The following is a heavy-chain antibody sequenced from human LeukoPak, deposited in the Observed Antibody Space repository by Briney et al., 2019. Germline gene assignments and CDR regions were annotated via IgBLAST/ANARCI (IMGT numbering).Heavy chain of an antibody. CDR2: IYPSDSET. V-gene: IGHV5-51*01. Sequence: GESLKISCKGSGYSFSSYWIAWVRQMPGKGLEWMGIIYPSDSETTYSPSFQGQVTISADKSINTAYLQWSSLKASDTAMYFCARPRSYQSLRAGAFDFWGQGTMVAVSS. CDR1: GYSFSSYW. D-gene: IGHD1-26*01. CDR3: ARPRSYQSLRAGAFDF. J-gene: IGHJ3*01.